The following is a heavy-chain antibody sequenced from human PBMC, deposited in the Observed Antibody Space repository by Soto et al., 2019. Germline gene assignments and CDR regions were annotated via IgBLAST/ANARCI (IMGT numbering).Heavy chain of an antibody. CDR3: ARGARGPDP. V-gene: IGHV3-11*01. CDR2: IDTSGSST. J-gene: IGHJ5*02. D-gene: IGHD3-16*01. CDR1: SYTFSDFY. Sequence: QVQLVESGGGLVKPGGSLRLSCAASSYTFSDFYMSWIRQAPGKGLEWVAHIDTSGSSTYYADSVKGRFTISRDNAKNSLYLQMNSLRAEDTAVYFCARGARGPDPRGQGTLVTVSS.